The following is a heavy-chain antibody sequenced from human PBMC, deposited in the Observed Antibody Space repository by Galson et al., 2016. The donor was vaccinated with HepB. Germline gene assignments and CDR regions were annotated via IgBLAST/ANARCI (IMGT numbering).Heavy chain of an antibody. V-gene: IGHV1-46*01. J-gene: IGHJ5*02. Sequence: SVKVSCKASGYTFIRYYMHWVRQAPGQGLEWMGIINPSGGSTSYAQKFQGRVIMTRDTSTSTIYMELSSLRSEDTAVYYCARGAGPGRSWFDPWGQGTLVAVSS. D-gene: IGHD6-13*01. CDR3: ARGAGPGRSWFDP. CDR1: GYTFIRYY. CDR2: INPSGGST.